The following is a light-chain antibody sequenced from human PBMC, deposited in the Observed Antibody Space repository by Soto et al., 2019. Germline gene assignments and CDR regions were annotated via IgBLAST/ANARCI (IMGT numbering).Light chain of an antibody. CDR2: AAF. CDR3: QQVSTYPIT. V-gene: IGKV1-9*01. Sequence: DIQLTQSPSFLSASIGDRVTITCRASQGISSYLAWYQQKPGKAPNLLIYAAFTLQSGVPSRFSGSGSGTEFTLTISSLQPEDFATYYGQQVSTYPITFCQGTRLEIK. J-gene: IGKJ5*01. CDR1: QGISSY.